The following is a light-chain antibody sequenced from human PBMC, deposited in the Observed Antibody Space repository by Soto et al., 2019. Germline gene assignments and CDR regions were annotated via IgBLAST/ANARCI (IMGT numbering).Light chain of an antibody. CDR1: QSISSSF. J-gene: IGKJ4*01. CDR3: PKYDISPLT. V-gene: IGKV3-20*01. CDR2: VAS. Sequence: EIVLTQSPGTLSLSPGERATLSCRASQSISSSFLVWYQQKPDQAPRLLIYVASSRATGIPDRFSGSGSGTVFTFTLSRMQPEASAAYYCPKYDISPLTFGGGTKVEIK.